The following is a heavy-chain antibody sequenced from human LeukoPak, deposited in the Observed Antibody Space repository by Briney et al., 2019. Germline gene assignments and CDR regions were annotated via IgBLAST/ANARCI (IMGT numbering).Heavy chain of an antibody. CDR3: ARDGVAYCGGDCYPHDY. Sequence: PRGSLRLSCAASGFTFSSYGMHWVRQAPGKGLVWVAVIWYDGSNKYYADSVKGRFTISRDNSKNTLYLQMNSLRAEDTAVYYCARDGVAYCGGDCYPHDYWGQGTLVTVSS. D-gene: IGHD2-21*02. CDR1: GFTFSSYG. J-gene: IGHJ4*02. CDR2: IWYDGSNK. V-gene: IGHV3-33*01.